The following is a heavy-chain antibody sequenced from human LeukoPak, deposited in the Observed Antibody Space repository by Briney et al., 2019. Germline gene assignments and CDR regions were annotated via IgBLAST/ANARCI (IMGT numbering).Heavy chain of an antibody. CDR3: ARDLGVAAAGKHDAFDI. CDR1: GGSISSYY. Sequence: SETLSLTCTGSGGSISSYYWSWIRQPPGKGLEWIGYIYYSGSTNYNPSLKSRVTISVDTSKNQFSLKLSSVTAADTAVYYCARDLGVAAAGKHDAFDIWGQGTMVTVSS. J-gene: IGHJ3*02. D-gene: IGHD6-13*01. CDR2: IYYSGST. V-gene: IGHV4-59*01.